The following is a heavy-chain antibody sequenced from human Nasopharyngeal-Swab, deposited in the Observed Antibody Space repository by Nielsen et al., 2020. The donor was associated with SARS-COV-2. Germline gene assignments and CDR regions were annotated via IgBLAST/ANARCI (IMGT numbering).Heavy chain of an antibody. J-gene: IGHJ4*02. Sequence: SETLSLTCAVSGGSISSSNWWSWVRQPPGKGLEWIGEIYYSGSTYYNPSLKSRVTISVDTSKNQFSLKLSSVTAADTAVYYCARGGVLRFLEWLLWGQGTLVTVSS. D-gene: IGHD3-3*01. V-gene: IGHV4-4*02. CDR3: ARGGVLRFLEWLL. CDR2: IYYSGST. CDR1: GGSISSSNW.